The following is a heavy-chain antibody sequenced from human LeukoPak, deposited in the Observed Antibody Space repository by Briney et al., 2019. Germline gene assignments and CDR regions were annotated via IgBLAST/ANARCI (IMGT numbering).Heavy chain of an antibody. CDR3: ARAYSSGPSFDY. CDR1: GGSISSGDY. J-gene: IGHJ4*02. D-gene: IGHD6-19*01. Sequence: SETLSLTCTVSGGSISSGDYWSLIRQPPGKGLEWIGYIYYSGTTYYDLSLKSRLTISVDTSNNQFSLRLSSVTAADTAVYFCARAYSSGPSFDYWGQGTLVTVSS. CDR2: IYYSGTT. V-gene: IGHV4-30-4*01.